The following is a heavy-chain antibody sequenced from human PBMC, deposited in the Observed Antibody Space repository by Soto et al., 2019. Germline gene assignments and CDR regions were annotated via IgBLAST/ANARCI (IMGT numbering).Heavy chain of an antibody. Sequence: QVQLQQSGPGLVKPSQTLSLTCAISGDSVSSNSVAWNWIRQSPSGGLEWLGRTYYRSKWYNDSGVTVKGRITINPDTSKIQFSLQLNSVTPEDTAVYYCARGRFNAFGIWGQGTMVTVSS. CDR2: TYYRSKWYN. CDR3: ARGRFNAFGI. CDR1: GDSVSSNSVA. D-gene: IGHD3-3*01. V-gene: IGHV6-1*01. J-gene: IGHJ3*02.